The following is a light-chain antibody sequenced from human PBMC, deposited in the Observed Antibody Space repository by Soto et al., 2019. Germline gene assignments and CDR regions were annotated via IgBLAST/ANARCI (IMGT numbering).Light chain of an antibody. Sequence: EMVMTQSPATLSVSPGDGATLSCRASQSVSSNLAWYQQKPGQAPRLLIYGASTRATGIPARFSGSGSGTEFTVTISSLQSEDFAVYYCQQYKNLWTFGHGTKVEIK. CDR2: GAS. V-gene: IGKV3-15*01. J-gene: IGKJ1*01. CDR1: QSVSSN. CDR3: QQYKNLWT.